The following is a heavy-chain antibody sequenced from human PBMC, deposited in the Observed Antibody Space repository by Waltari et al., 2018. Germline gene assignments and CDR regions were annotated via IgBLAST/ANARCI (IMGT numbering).Heavy chain of an antibody. CDR3: ARVEGPPPDWFDP. V-gene: IGHV4-4*02. Sequence: QVQLQESGPGLVKPSGTLSLTCAVSGGSISSSNWWSWVRQPPGKGLEWIGEIYHSGSTNYNPSLKSRVTIAVDKSKNQFSLTLSAVTAADTAVYYGARVEGPPPDWFDPWGQGTLVTVSS. CDR1: GGSISSSNW. CDR2: IYHSGST. J-gene: IGHJ5*02.